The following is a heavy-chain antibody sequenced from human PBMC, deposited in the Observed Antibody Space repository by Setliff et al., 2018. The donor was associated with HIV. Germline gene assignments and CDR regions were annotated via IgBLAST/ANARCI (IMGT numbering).Heavy chain of an antibody. CDR3: ATLPRSVTSYYFDY. V-gene: IGHV1-24*01. CDR2: FDPEDGET. J-gene: IGHJ4*02. D-gene: IGHD4-17*01. CDR1: GYTLTELS. Sequence: ASVKVSCKVSGYTLTELSMHWVQQAPGKGLEWMGGFDPEDGETIYAQKFQGRVTMTEDTSTDTAYMELSSLRSEDTAVSYCATLPRSVTSYYFDYWGQGTLVTVSS.